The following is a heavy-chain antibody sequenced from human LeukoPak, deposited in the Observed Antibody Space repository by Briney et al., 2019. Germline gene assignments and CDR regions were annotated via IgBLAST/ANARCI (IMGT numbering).Heavy chain of an antibody. V-gene: IGHV1-69*01. CDR2: VIPIFVTA. Sequence: SSVKVSCKASGGTFSSYAISWVRQAPGQGLEWMGGVIPIFVTANYAQKLQGRVTITADESTSTAYMELSNLRSEDTAVYYCARSSRYCSSTSCYDSYYYYYMDVWGKGTTVTVSS. CDR3: ARSSRYCSSTSCYDSYYYYYMDV. D-gene: IGHD2-2*01. J-gene: IGHJ6*03. CDR1: GGTFSSYA.